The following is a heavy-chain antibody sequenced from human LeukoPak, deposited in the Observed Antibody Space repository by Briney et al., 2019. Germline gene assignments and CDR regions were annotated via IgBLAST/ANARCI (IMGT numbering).Heavy chain of an antibody. V-gene: IGHV3-23*01. CDR2: ISTTGGNT. D-gene: IGHD4-11*01. J-gene: IGHJ4*02. CDR1: GFTFNNYA. Sequence: GGSLRLSCAASGFTFNNYAMTWVRQAPGKGPEWVSAISTTGGNTYYSDSVKGRFTISRDNSKSTLHLQLNSLRVEDTAVYYCARKVYSKFDYWGQGTLVTVSS. CDR3: ARKVYSKFDY.